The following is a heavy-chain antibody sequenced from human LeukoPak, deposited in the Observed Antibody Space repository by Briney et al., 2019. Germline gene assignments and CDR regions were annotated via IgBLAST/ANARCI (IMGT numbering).Heavy chain of an antibody. CDR1: GFTSSSYR. V-gene: IGHV3-7*04. CDR3: TRDALFGSGRTHLDF. D-gene: IGHD3-10*01. CDR2: IKHDGSEA. Sequence: GGSLTLSCAASGFTSSSYRMNWVRQAAGKGLEWVANIKHDGSEAHYVDSVKGRFTISRDNAKNSLSLQMNSLNVDDTGVYFCTRDALFGSGRTHLDFWSQGTLVSVSS. J-gene: IGHJ4*02.